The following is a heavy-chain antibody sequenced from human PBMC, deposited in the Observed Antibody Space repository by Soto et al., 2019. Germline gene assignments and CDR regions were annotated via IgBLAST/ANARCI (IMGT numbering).Heavy chain of an antibody. CDR2: ISYDGSNK. Sequence: QVQLVESGGVVVQPGRSLRLSCAASGFTFSSYGMHWVRQAPGKGLEWVAVISYDGSNKYYADSVKGRFTISRDNSKNTLYLQMNSLRAEDTAVYYCARSGDSSSRGWFDPWGQGTLVTVSS. D-gene: IGHD6-6*01. CDR1: GFTFSSYG. CDR3: ARSGDSSSRGWFDP. V-gene: IGHV3-30*03. J-gene: IGHJ5*02.